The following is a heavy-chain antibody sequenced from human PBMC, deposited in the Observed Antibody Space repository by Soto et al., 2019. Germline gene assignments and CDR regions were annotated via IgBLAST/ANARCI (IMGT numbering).Heavy chain of an antibody. CDR1: GYTLTELS. D-gene: IGHD4-4*01. V-gene: IGHV1-24*01. Sequence: ASVKVSCKVSGYTLTELSMHWVRQAPGKGLEWMGGFDPEDGETIYAQKFQGRVTMTEDTSTDTAYMELSSLRSEDTAVYYCATGSHAHSNGVRDAFDIWGQGIMVTVSS. CDR2: FDPEDGET. J-gene: IGHJ3*02. CDR3: ATGSHAHSNGVRDAFDI.